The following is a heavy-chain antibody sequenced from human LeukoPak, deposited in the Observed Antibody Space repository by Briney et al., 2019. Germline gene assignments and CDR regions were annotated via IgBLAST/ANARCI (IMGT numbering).Heavy chain of an antibody. V-gene: IGHV4-31*03. CDR1: GGSITSGTYY. D-gene: IGHD3-3*01. CDR3: ARERFGVVNY. J-gene: IGHJ4*02. CDR2: IYSSGDT. Sequence: SETLSLTCTVSGGSITSGTYYWTWIRHHPGKGLEWIGYIYSSGDTQYNPSLRSRVTMSVDTSKSQFSLKLSSVTAADTAVYYCARERFGVVNYWGQGTLVTVSS.